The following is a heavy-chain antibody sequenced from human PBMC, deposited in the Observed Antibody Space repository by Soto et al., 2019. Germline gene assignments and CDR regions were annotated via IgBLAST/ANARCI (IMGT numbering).Heavy chain of an antibody. CDR2: VDGSGGDT. V-gene: IGHV3-23*01. Sequence: GGSLRLSCAASGFTFSSHAMGWLRQAPGTGPEWVAFVDGSGGDTSYADSVKGRFTISRDNSDNSLFPHMNTLRAEDTGRYFCAKEIFAAAYAATSAFDLWGQGTLVTVSS. CDR3: AKEIFAAAYAATSAFDL. D-gene: IGHD2-8*01. CDR1: GFTFSSHA. J-gene: IGHJ4*02.